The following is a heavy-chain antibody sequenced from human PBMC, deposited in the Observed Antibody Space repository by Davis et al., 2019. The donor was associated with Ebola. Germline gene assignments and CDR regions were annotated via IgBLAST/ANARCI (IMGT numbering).Heavy chain of an antibody. V-gene: IGHV3-74*01. CDR2: INSDGSST. Sequence: PGGSLRLSCAASGFTFSSYWMHWVRQAPGKGLVWVSRINSDGSSTSYADSVKGRFTISRDNAKNTLYLQMNSLRAEDTGVYYCARDGVVSDAFDIWGQGTMVTVSS. D-gene: IGHD2-8*02. CDR1: GFTFSSYW. CDR3: ARDGVVSDAFDI. J-gene: IGHJ3*02.